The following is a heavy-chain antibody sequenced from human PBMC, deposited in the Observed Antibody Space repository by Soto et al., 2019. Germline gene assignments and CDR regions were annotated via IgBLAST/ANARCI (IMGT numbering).Heavy chain of an antibody. V-gene: IGHV4-31*03. CDR1: GGSISSGGYY. CDR3: ASSTFIAAADY. Sequence: PSETLSLTCTVSGGSISSGGYYWSWIRQHPGKGLEWIGYIYYSGSTYYNPSLKSRFTISVDTSKNQFSLKLSSVTAADTAVYYCASSTFIAAADYWGQGTLVTVSS. CDR2: IYYSGST. J-gene: IGHJ4*02. D-gene: IGHD6-13*01.